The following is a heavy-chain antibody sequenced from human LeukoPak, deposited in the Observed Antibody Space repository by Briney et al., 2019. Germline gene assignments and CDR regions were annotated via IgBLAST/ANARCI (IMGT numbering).Heavy chain of an antibody. CDR3: ARGTDIVVVPAAIWV. CDR1: GGTFSGYY. J-gene: IGHJ4*02. CDR2: INHSGST. D-gene: IGHD2-2*02. Sequence: SETLSLTCAVYGGTFSGYYWSWIRQPPGKGLEWIGEINHSGSTNFNPSLKSRVTISVDTSKNQFSLKLSSVTAADTAVYYCARGTDIVVVPAAIWVWGQGTLVTVSS. V-gene: IGHV4-34*01.